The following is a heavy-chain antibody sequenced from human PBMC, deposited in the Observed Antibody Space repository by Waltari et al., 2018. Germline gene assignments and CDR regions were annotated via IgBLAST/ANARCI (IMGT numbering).Heavy chain of an antibody. V-gene: IGHV4-39*01. CDR2: IYYSGST. CDR1: GGSISSSSYY. J-gene: IGHJ3*02. CDR3: AKTWYYDFWSGYSSDAFDI. D-gene: IGHD3-3*01. Sequence: QLQLQESGPGLVKPSETLSLTCTVSGGSISSSSYYWGWIRQPPGKGLEWIGSIYYSGSTYYNPSLKSRVTISVDTSKNQFSLKLSSVTAADTAVYYCAKTWYYDFWSGYSSDAFDIWGQGTMVTVSS.